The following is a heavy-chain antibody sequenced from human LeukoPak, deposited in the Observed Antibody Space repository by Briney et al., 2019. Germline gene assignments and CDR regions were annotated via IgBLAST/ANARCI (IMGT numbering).Heavy chain of an antibody. V-gene: IGHV3-23*01. CDR3: ARRAGGYSHPYDY. CDR1: GFTFSSYA. D-gene: IGHD4-23*01. Sequence: PGGSLRLSRAASGFTFSSYAMSWVRQAPGKGLEWVSAISGSGGSTYYADSVKGRFTISRDNSKNTLYLQMNSLRAEDAAVYYRARRAGGYSHPYDYWGQGTLVTVSS. CDR2: ISGSGGST. J-gene: IGHJ4*02.